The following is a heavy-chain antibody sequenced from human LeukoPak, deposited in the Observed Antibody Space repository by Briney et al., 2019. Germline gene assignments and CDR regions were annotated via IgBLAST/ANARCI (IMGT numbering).Heavy chain of an antibody. Sequence: GASVKVSCKASGGTFSSYAISWVRQAPGQGLEWMGGIIPIFGTANYAQEFQGRVTITADESTSTAYMELSSLRSEDTAVYYCARKAIVGAPFDYWGQGTLVTVSS. CDR2: IIPIFGTA. V-gene: IGHV1-69*01. D-gene: IGHD1-26*01. J-gene: IGHJ4*02. CDR1: GGTFSSYA. CDR3: ARKAIVGAPFDY.